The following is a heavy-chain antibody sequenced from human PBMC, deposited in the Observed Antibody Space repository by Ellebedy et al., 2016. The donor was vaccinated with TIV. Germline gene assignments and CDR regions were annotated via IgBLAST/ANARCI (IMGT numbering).Heavy chain of an antibody. V-gene: IGHV3-7*03. CDR3: VRESDGHGDYNVC. D-gene: IGHD4-17*01. CDR2: IKQDGSET. Sequence: GESLKISCEASGFTFSSYWMSWVRQAPGKGLEWVANIKQDGSETNYVDYLKGRFTISRDNAKNSVSMRMNSLRAEDTAVYYCVRESDGHGDYNVCWGQGTLVTVSS. CDR1: GFTFSSYW. J-gene: IGHJ4*02.